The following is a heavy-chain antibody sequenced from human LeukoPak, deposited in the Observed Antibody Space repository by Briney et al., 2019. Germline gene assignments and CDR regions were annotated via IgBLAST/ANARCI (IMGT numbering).Heavy chain of an antibody. CDR3: ARGRDDFWSGYNNWFDP. CDR2: INPSGGST. V-gene: IGHV1-46*01. J-gene: IGHJ5*02. Sequence: GASVTVSCTASGYTFTSYYMHWVRQAPGQGLEWMGLINPSGGSTSYAQKFQGRVTMTRDTSTSTVYMELSSLRSEDTAVYYCARGRDDFWSGYNNWFDPWGQGTLVTVSS. CDR1: GYTFTSYY. D-gene: IGHD3-3*01.